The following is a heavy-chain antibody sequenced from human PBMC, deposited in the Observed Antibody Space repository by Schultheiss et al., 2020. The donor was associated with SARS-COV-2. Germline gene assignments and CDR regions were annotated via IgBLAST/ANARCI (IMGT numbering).Heavy chain of an antibody. J-gene: IGHJ5*02. CDR3: ARYYYDGTGDNWFDP. V-gene: IGHV4-30-4*08. D-gene: IGHD3-3*01. CDR1: GGSISSGNYY. Sequence: SETLSLTCTVSGGSISSGNYYWSWIRQHPGKGLEWIGYIYYSGSTYYNPSLKSRATISVDTTKNQFSLQLSSVTAADTAVYYCARYYYDGTGDNWFDPWGQGIQVTVSS. CDR2: IYYSGST.